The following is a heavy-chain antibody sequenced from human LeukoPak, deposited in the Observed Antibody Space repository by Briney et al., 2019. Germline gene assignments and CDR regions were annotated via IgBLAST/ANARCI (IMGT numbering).Heavy chain of an antibody. J-gene: IGHJ4*02. CDR1: GGTFISYA. Sequence: GASVKVSYKASGGTFISYAISWVRQAPGQGLEWMGGIIPIFGTANYAQKFQGRVTITADESTSTAYMELSSLRSEDTAVYYCARGSNYDILTGYYNPPVYFDYWGQGTLVTVSS. V-gene: IGHV1-69*13. CDR3: ARGSNYDILTGYYNPPVYFDY. CDR2: IIPIFGTA. D-gene: IGHD3-9*01.